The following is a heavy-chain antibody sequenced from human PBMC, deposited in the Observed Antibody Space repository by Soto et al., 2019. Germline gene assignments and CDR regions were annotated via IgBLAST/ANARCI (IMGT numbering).Heavy chain of an antibody. Sequence: ESGPTLVNPTQTLTLTCTFSGFSLSTSGVGVGWIRQPPGKALERLALIYWDDDKHYSPSLKTRLTITKDTSRNQVVLTMTNMDPVDTATYYCAHSRYSSSWRTFDIWGQGTMVTVSS. V-gene: IGHV2-5*02. CDR2: IYWDDDK. D-gene: IGHD6-13*01. CDR3: AHSRYSSSWRTFDI. CDR1: GFSLSTSGVG. J-gene: IGHJ3*02.